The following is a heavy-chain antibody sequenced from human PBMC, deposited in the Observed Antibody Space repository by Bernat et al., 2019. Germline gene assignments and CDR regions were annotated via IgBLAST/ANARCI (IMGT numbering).Heavy chain of an antibody. CDR1: GFTFSNAW. Sequence: EVQLVESGGGLVKPGGSLRLSCAASGFTFSNAWMSWVRQAPGKGLEWVGRIKSKTDGGTTDYAAPVKGRFTISRDDSKNTLYLQMNGLKTEDTAVYYCTTDFRQAPGFDYWGQGTLVTVSS. J-gene: IGHJ4*02. D-gene: IGHD6-6*01. CDR2: IKSKTDGGTT. CDR3: TTDFRQAPGFDY. V-gene: IGHV3-15*01.